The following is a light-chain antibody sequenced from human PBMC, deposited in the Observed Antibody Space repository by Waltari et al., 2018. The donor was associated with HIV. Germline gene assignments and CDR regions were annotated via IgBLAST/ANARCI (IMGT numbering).Light chain of an antibody. J-gene: IGLJ2*01. CDR3: SSYTANSTLL. CDR2: DVT. Sequence: QSALTQSASVSASPGQSITFSCTGTSSDIGRYNFVSWFQHYPGKAPKLLLYDVTDRPSGVSDRFSGSKSADTASLTISGLQAEDEATYYCSSYTANSTLLFGGGTKLTVL. CDR1: SSDIGRYNF. V-gene: IGLV2-14*01.